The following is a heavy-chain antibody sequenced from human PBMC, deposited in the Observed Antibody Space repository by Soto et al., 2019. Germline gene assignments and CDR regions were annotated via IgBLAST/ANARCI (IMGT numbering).Heavy chain of an antibody. CDR1: GGSFSGYY. CDR3: ARVLIEASYYYYYGMDV. Sequence: SETLSLTCAVYGGSFSGYYWSWIRQPPGKGLEWIGYIYYSGSTNYNPSLKSRVTISVDTSRNQFSLKLSSVTAADTAVYYCARVLIEASYYYYYGMDVWGQGTTVTV. V-gene: IGHV4-59*01. J-gene: IGHJ6*02. CDR2: IYYSGST. D-gene: IGHD3-22*01.